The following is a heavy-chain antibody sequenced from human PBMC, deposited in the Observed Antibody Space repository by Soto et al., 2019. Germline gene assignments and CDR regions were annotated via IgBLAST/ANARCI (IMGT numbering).Heavy chain of an antibody. Sequence: QVQLVQSGAEVKKPGASVKVSCKASGYTVTSYGIRWVRQAPGQGLEWMGWISAYNGNTNYAQKLQGRVTMTTDTSTSTAYMELRSLRSDDTAVYYCASNYLYYYGSGNTNYYGMDVWGQGTTVTVSS. D-gene: IGHD3-10*01. V-gene: IGHV1-18*01. J-gene: IGHJ6*02. CDR3: ASNYLYYYGSGNTNYYGMDV. CDR1: GYTVTSYG. CDR2: ISAYNGNT.